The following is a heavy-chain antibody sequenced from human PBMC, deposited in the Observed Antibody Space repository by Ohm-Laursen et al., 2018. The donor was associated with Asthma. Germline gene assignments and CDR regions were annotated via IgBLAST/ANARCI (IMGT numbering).Heavy chain of an antibody. D-gene: IGHD2-21*02. CDR1: GFTFSSFA. CDR2: ITSDGSWT. CDR3: ARRDFSGGDPNAAFDI. J-gene: IGHJ3*02. V-gene: IGHV3-30-3*01. Sequence: SLRLSCAATGFTFSSFAMHWVRQAPGKGLEWVTIITSDGSWTSYADSVKGRFTISRDNSKSTLYMQMNSLRAEDTAVYYCARRDFSGGDPNAAFDIWGQGTMVTVSS.